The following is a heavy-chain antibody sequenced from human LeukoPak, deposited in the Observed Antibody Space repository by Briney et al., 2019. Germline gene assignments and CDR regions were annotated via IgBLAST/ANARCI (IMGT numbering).Heavy chain of an antibody. V-gene: IGHV3-48*02. Sequence: GGSLRLSCAASGFTFSSYSMNWVRQAPGKGLEWVSYISSSSSTIYYADSVKGRFTISRDNAKNSLYLQMNSLRDEDTAVYYCARGPGYCSGGSCYLFLYWGQGILVTVSS. D-gene: IGHD2-15*01. CDR3: ARGPGYCSGGSCYLFLY. CDR2: ISSSSSTI. J-gene: IGHJ4*02. CDR1: GFTFSSYS.